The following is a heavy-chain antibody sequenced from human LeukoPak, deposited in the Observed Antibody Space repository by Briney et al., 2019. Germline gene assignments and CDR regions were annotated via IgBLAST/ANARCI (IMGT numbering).Heavy chain of an antibody. CDR1: GSTFSSYS. CDR2: ISSSSSYI. V-gene: IGHV3-21*01. J-gene: IGHJ4*02. D-gene: IGHD2-21*02. Sequence: GGSLRLSCAASGSTFSSYSMNWVRQAPGKGLEWVSSISSSSSYIYYADSVKGRFTISRDNAKNSLYLQMNSLRAEDTAVYYCAVPRGGGDRLADSWGQGTLVTVSS. CDR3: AVPRGGGDRLADS.